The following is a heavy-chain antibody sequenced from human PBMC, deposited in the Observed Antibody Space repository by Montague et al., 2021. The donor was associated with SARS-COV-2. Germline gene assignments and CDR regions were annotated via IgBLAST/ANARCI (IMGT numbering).Heavy chain of an antibody. J-gene: IGHJ3*02. V-gene: IGHV4-39*01. D-gene: IGHD3-22*01. CDR3: ARFPTSCYYDGKAAPATPGAFDT. CDR1: GGTISSSSYY. Sequence: SETLSLTCTVSGGTISSSSYYWGWIRQPQGKGLEGNGSIYYSGSTYYNPSLKSRVTISVDTSKNQFSLKLISATAADTAVYYCARFPTSCYYDGKAAPATPGAFDTGGRGTMATVSS. CDR2: IYYSGST.